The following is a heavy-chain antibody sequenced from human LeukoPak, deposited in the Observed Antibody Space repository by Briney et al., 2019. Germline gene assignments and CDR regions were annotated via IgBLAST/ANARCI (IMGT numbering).Heavy chain of an antibody. V-gene: IGHV1-69*05. CDR2: IIPIFGTA. J-gene: IGHJ5*02. CDR1: GGTFISYA. Sequence: GASVKVSCKASGGTFISYAISWVRQAPGQGLEWMGGIIPIFGTANYAQKFQGRVTITTDESTSTAYMELSSLRSEDTAVYYCAREVYDILTGHVGKFDPWGQGTLVTVSS. D-gene: IGHD3-9*01. CDR3: AREVYDILTGHVGKFDP.